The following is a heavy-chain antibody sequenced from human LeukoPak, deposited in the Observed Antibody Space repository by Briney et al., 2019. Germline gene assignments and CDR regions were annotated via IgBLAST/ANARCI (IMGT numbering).Heavy chain of an antibody. CDR2: IIPIFGTA. J-gene: IGHJ4*02. CDR3: ARCTYCSGGSCYSADY. Sequence: SVKVSCKASGGTFSSYAISWVRQAPGQGLEWMGGIIPIFGTANYAQKFQGRVTITTDESTSTAYMELSSLRSEDTAVYYCARCTYCSGGSCYSADYWGQVILVTVAS. V-gene: IGHV1-69*05. D-gene: IGHD2-15*01. CDR1: GGTFSSYA.